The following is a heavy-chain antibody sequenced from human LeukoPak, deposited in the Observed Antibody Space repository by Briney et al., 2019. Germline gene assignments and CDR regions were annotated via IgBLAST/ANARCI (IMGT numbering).Heavy chain of an antibody. CDR2: ISSSSSYI. CDR3: ARDERIVVVIAPTDAFDI. Sequence: GGSLRLSCAASGFTFSSYSMNWVRQAPGKGLEWVSSISSSSSYIYYADSVKGRFTISRDNAKNSLYLQMNSLRAEDTAVYYCARDERIVVVIAPTDAFDIWRQGTMVTVSS. V-gene: IGHV3-21*01. J-gene: IGHJ3*02. CDR1: GFTFSSYS. D-gene: IGHD2-21*01.